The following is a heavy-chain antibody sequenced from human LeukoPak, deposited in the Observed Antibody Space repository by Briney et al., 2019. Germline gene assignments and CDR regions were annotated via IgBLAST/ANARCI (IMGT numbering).Heavy chain of an antibody. V-gene: IGHV1-69*01. J-gene: IGHJ3*02. D-gene: IGHD2-2*01. CDR1: GGTFSSYA. Sequence: ASVKVSCKASGGTFSSYAISWVRQAPGQGLEWMGGIIPIFGTANYAQKFRGRVTITADESTSTAYMELSSLRSEDTAVYYCARVGYCSSTSCFDPREAFDIWGQGTMVTVSS. CDR3: ARVGYCSSTSCFDPREAFDI. CDR2: IIPIFGTA.